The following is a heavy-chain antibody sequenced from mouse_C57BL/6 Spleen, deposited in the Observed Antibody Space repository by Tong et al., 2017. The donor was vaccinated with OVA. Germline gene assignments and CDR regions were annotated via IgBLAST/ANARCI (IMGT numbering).Heavy chain of an antibody. CDR2: INPSNGRT. D-gene: IGHD4-1*01. J-gene: IGHJ4*01. Sequence: VQLQQSGAELMKPGASVKISCKATGYTFSSYWIEWVKQRPGQGLEWIGEINPSNGRTNYNEKFKSKATLTVDKSSSTAYMQLSSLTSEDSAVYYWARSWDEAMDYWGQGTSVTVSS. CDR3: ARSWDEAMDY. V-gene: IGHV1S81*02. CDR1: GYTFSSYW.